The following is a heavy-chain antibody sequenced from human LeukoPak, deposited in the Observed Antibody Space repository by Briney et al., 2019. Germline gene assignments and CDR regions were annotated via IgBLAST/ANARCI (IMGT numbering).Heavy chain of an antibody. J-gene: IGHJ6*02. CDR2: ISYDGNNK. D-gene: IGHD6-13*01. CDR1: GFTFSSYA. CDR3: ARDAPIATADEESYGMDV. Sequence: GGSLRLSCAASGFTFSSYAIHWVRQAPGKGLEWVAVISYDGNNKYYPDSVKGRFTISRDNSKNTLYPQMNSLRAEDTAVYYCARDAPIATADEESYGMDVWGQGTTVTVSS. V-gene: IGHV3-30*04.